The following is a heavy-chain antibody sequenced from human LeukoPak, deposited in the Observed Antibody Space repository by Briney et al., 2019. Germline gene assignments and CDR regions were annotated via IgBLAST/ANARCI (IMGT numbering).Heavy chain of an antibody. CDR2: ISAYNGNT. D-gene: IGHD5-18*01. CDR1: GYTFTSYG. CDR3: ARLTWIQLWLNYYYYMDV. V-gene: IGHV1-18*01. J-gene: IGHJ6*03. Sequence: ASVKVSCKASGYTFTSYGISWVRQAPGQGLEWMGWISAYNGNTNYAQKLQGRVTMTTDTSTSTAYMELRSLRSDDTAVYYCARLTWIQLWLNYYYYMDVWGKGTTVTVSS.